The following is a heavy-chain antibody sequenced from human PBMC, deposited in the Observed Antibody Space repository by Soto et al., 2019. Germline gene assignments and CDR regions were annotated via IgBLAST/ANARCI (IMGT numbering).Heavy chain of an antibody. J-gene: IGHJ5*02. CDR2: IYYSGST. Sequence: PSETLSLTCTVSGGSISSSSYYWGWIRQPPGKGLEWIGSIYYSGSTYYNPSLKSRVTISVDTSKNQFSLKLSSVTAADTAVYYCARQYYYGSGSYEWFDPWGQGTLVTVSS. V-gene: IGHV4-39*01. CDR1: GGSISSSSYY. CDR3: ARQYYYGSGSYEWFDP. D-gene: IGHD3-10*01.